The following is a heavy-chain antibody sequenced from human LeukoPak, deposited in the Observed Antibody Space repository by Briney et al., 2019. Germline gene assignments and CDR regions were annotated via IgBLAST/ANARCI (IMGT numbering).Heavy chain of an antibody. V-gene: IGHV3-30*18. CDR1: GFTFSNYG. CDR3: AKKVFSGWYGAFDI. CDR2: IAMDGSNK. Sequence: GGSLRLSCAGSGFTFSNYGMHWVRQAPDKGLEWVAVIAMDGSNKYYADSVKGRFIISRDNPKNTLYLQMNSLRAEDTAVYYCAKKVFSGWYGAFDIWGQGTMVTVSS. J-gene: IGHJ3*02. D-gene: IGHD6-19*01.